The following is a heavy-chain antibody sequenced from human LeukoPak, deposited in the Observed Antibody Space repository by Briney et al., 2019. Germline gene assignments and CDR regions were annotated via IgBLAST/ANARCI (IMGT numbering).Heavy chain of an antibody. D-gene: IGHD3-22*01. CDR3: ARGRYYDSSGYYY. Sequence: ASVKVSCKASGYTFTGYYMHLVRQAPGQGLEWMGWINPNSGGTNYAQKFQGRVTMTRDTSISTAYMELSRLRSDDTAVYYCARGRYYDSSGYYYWGQGTLVTVSS. V-gene: IGHV1-2*02. CDR2: INPNSGGT. J-gene: IGHJ4*02. CDR1: GYTFTGYY.